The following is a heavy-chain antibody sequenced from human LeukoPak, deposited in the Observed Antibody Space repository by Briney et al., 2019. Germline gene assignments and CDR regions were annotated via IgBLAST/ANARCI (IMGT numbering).Heavy chain of an antibody. CDR2: IKSKTDGGTT. CDR1: GFTFSNAW. D-gene: IGHD6-19*01. V-gene: IGHV3-15*01. J-gene: IGHJ4*02. CDR3: TTVPPHSSGTFDY. Sequence: GGFLRLSCAASGFTFSNAWMSWVRQAPGKGLGWVGRIKSKTDGGTTDYAAPVKGRFTISRDDSKNTLYLQMNSLKTEDTAVYYCTTVPPHSSGTFDYWGQGTLVTVSS.